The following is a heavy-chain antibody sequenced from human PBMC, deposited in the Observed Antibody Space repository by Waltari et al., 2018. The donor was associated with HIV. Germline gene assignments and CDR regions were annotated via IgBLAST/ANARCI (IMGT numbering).Heavy chain of an antibody. J-gene: IGHJ2*01. Sequence: QMHLFQGGAEVNKPVASVNVSCKASEYYFTGHYIHLVRQSPGHGLEWMGRSNPKSGVTHYPHNLQGRVTMDRDTANNTAYMDLRRLTSDDTAVYYCARGYFQHDLRGLFDLWGRGTLVTVSS. V-gene: IGHV1-2*06. D-gene: IGHD1-26*01. CDR2: SNPKSGVT. CDR1: EYYFTGHY. CDR3: ARGYFQHDLRGLFDL.